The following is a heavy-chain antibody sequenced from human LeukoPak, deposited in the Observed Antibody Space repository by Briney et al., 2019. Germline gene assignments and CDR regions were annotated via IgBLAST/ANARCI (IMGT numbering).Heavy chain of an antibody. CDR1: GFTFSSYS. D-gene: IGHD4-23*01. V-gene: IGHV3-21*01. Sequence: GGSLRLSCAASGFTFSSYSMNWVRQAPGKGLEWVSSISSSSSYIYYADSVKGRFTISRDNAKNSLYLQMNSLRAEDTAVYYCERTLTVVTPGYFDYWGQGTLVTVSS. CDR2: ISSSSSYI. CDR3: ERTLTVVTPGYFDY. J-gene: IGHJ4*02.